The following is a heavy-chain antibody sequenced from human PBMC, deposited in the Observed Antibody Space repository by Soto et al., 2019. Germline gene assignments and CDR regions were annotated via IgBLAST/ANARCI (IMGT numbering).Heavy chain of an antibody. CDR2: SSATGAGT. J-gene: IGHJ4*02. CDR3: AKDRRAGGNYGFYSDF. D-gene: IGHD1-7*01. Sequence: EVQLLESGGGLVQPGGSLRLSCAASGFTFSSYGINWVRQAPGKGLEWVSFSSATGAGTYYADSVKGRFTISRDNSKNTLYLQMTSLRADDTAVYYCAKDRRAGGNYGFYSDFWGQGALVIVSS. V-gene: IGHV3-23*01. CDR1: GFTFSSYG.